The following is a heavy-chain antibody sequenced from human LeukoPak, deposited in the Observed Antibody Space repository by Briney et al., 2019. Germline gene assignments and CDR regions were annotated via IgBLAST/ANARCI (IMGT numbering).Heavy chain of an antibody. J-gene: IGHJ4*02. CDR1: GGSISRYY. CDR3: ARLAGYIYGYVGDY. CDR2: IYDSGST. Sequence: SETLSLTCTVSGGSISRYYWSWVRQPPGKGLEWIGYIYDSGSTNYNPSLKSRVTISVDTSKNQFSLKLSSVTAADTALYYCARLAGYIYGYVGDYWGQGTLVTVSS. V-gene: IGHV4-59*08. D-gene: IGHD5-18*01.